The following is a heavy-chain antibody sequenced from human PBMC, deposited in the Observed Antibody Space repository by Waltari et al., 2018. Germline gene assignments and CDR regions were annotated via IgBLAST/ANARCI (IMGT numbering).Heavy chain of an antibody. CDR1: GFPFRNAW. CDR2: IKSQSDGGTR. V-gene: IGHV3-15*01. J-gene: IGHJ5*02. Sequence: VQFVESGGGLVKPGGSLRLSCTSSGFPFRNAWMSWVRQAPGKGPEWVGRIKSQSDGGTRDYAAPVKGRFSISREDSKNLMFLQMNSLTIEDTAVYYCTTDPLGPWGQGTLVTVSS. CDR3: TTDPLGP.